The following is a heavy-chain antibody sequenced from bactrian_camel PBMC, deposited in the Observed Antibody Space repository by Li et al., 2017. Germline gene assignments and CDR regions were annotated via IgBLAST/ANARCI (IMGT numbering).Heavy chain of an antibody. CDR2: ICSIA. J-gene: IGHJ4*01. CDR1: GYTFSRGC. V-gene: IGHV3-3*01. Sequence: HVQLVESGGGSVQAGGSLRLSCDTSGYTFSRGCAAWFRQAPGKEREGVASICSIAVYADSVKGRFTISRDAANGTVYLQMNSLKPEDTAMYYCAAGLTSDYNWYRPLVYQYWGQGTQVTVS. CDR3: AAGLTSDYNWYRPLVYQY. D-gene: IGHD6*01.